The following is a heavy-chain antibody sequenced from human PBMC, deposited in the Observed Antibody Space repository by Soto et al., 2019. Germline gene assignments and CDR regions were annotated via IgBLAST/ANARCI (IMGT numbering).Heavy chain of an antibody. CDR3: ARDAVSTIGDFDY. J-gene: IGHJ4*02. V-gene: IGHV1-2*02. Sequence: ASVKVSCKASGYTFTGYYIHWVRQAPGQGLEWMGWINPNSGATNQAQKFQGRVTMARDASISTAYMELSRLTSDDTAVYYCARDAVSTIGDFDYWGQGTLVTVSS. CDR2: INPNSGAT. D-gene: IGHD5-12*01. CDR1: GYTFTGYY.